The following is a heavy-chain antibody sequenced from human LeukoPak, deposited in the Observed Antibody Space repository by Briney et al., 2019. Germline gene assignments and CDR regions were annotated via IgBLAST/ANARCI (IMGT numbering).Heavy chain of an antibody. J-gene: IGHJ4*02. D-gene: IGHD3-10*01. Sequence: ASVKVSCKASGYTFTSYYMHWVRQAPGQGLEWMGIINPSGGSTSYAQKFQGRVTMTRDTSTSTVYMELSSLRSEDTAVYYCARENRKATMVRGVSIPIYFDYWGQGTLVTVSS. CDR1: GYTFTSYY. CDR2: INPSGGST. V-gene: IGHV1-46*03. CDR3: ARENRKATMVRGVSIPIYFDY.